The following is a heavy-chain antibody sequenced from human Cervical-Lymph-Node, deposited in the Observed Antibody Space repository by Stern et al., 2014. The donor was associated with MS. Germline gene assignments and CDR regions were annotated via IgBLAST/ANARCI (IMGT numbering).Heavy chain of an antibody. V-gene: IGHV1-69*01. D-gene: IGHD6-13*01. CDR1: GGTFSKFP. J-gene: IGHJ5*02. Sequence: VQLVQSGAAETKPGSSVKVSCKASGGTFSKFPSSWVRQAPGQGLEWMGGIFPVFGTPTYAQEFRGRVTITADVSTSTVYMELSSLRSDDTAVYYCALSSETSDRWYSLGYDLWGQGTLVTVSS. CDR3: ALSSETSDRWYSLGYDL. CDR2: IFPVFGTP.